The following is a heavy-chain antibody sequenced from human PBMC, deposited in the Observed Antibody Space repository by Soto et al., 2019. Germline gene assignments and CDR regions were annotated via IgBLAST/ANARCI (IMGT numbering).Heavy chain of an antibody. Sequence: PSETLSLTCTVSGGSISSGDYYWSWIRQPPGKGLEWIGYIYYSGSTYYNPSLKSRVTISVDTSKNQFSLKLSSVTAADTAVYYCARYYYDSSGYFDYWGQGTLVTVSS. D-gene: IGHD3-22*01. CDR1: GGSISSGDYY. J-gene: IGHJ4*02. CDR2: IYYSGST. CDR3: ARYYYDSSGYFDY. V-gene: IGHV4-30-4*01.